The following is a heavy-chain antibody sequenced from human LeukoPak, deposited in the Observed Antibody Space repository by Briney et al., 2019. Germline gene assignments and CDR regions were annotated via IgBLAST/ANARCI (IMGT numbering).Heavy chain of an antibody. CDR2: IYYSGST. J-gene: IGHJ3*02. CDR3: ARHPRFDILTGPGAFDI. V-gene: IGHV4-39*01. D-gene: IGHD3-9*01. CDR1: GGSISSSSYY. Sequence: SETLSLTCTVSGGSISSSSYYWGWIRQPPGKGLEWIGSIYYSGSTYYNPSLKSRVTISVDTSKNQFSLKLSSVTAADTAVYYCARHPRFDILTGPGAFDIWGQGTMVTVSS.